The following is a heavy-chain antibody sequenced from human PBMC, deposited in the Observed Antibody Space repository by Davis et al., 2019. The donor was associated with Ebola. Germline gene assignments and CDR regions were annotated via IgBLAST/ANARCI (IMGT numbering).Heavy chain of an antibody. CDR1: GFTFTMSA. D-gene: IGHD2-2*01. V-gene: IGHV1-58*01. CDR3: AAASLYYYYYMDV. Sequence: SVKVSCKASGFTFTMSAVQWVRQARGQRLEWIGWVVVGSGNTNYTHQFQDRVTISRDMSTSTAYMELSSLRSEDTAVYFCAAASLYYYYYMDVWGKGTTVTVSS. CDR2: VVVGSGNT. J-gene: IGHJ6*03.